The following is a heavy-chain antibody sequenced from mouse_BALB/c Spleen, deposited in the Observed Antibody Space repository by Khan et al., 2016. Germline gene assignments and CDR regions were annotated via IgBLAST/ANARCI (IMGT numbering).Heavy chain of an antibody. CDR1: GYSFTSYW. CDR3: TRDRDWYFDV. J-gene: IGHJ1*01. CDR2: IYPGNSDT. Sequence: EVELVESGTVLARPGASVKMSCKASGYSFTSYWVHWVKQRPGQGLEWIGGIYPGNSDTSYNQKFKGKAKLTAVTSASTAYMEFSSLTNEDSAVYYCTRDRDWYFDVWGAGTTVTVSS. V-gene: IGHV1-5*01.